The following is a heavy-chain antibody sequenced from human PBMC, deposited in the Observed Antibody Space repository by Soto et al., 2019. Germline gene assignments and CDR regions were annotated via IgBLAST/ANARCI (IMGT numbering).Heavy chain of an antibody. CDR3: ARESRSSHYDGSAYSQYWYFDL. CDR1: GGSVSSAAHS. Sequence: SETLSLTCTVSGGSVSSAAHSWTWIRQPPGKGLEWIGYIFHSGSTYYNPSLNSRLTISLDRSKNQFSLKLTSVTAADTAVYYCARESRSSHYDGSAYSQYWYFDLWGPATLLT. D-gene: IGHD3-22*01. CDR2: IFHSGST. V-gene: IGHV4-30-2*01. J-gene: IGHJ2*01.